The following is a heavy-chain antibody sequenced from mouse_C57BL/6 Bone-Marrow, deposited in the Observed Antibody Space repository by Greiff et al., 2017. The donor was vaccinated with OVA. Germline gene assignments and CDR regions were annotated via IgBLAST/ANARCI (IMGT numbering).Heavy chain of an antibody. CDR2: SRNKANDYTT. V-gene: IGHV7-1*01. CDR3: ARDAYDAMDY. Sequence: EVKLMESGGGLVQSGRSLRLSCATSGFTFSDFYMEWVRQAPGKGLEWIAASRNKANDYTTEYSASVKGRFIVSRDTSQSILYLQMNALRAEDTAMYYCARDAYDAMDYWGQGTSVTVSS. J-gene: IGHJ4*01. CDR1: GFTFSDFY.